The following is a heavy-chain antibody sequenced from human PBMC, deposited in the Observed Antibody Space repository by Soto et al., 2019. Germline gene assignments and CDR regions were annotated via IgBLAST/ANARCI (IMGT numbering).Heavy chain of an antibody. J-gene: IGHJ3*02. V-gene: IGHV3-13*01. CDR3: ARDRGFYDRGAFDI. CDR1: GFTFSTYD. D-gene: IGHD1-26*01. CDR2: IGTTGDT. Sequence: EVQLVESGGGLVQPGGSLRLSCAASGFTFSTYDMHWVRQATAKGLEWVSAIGTTGDTHYPDSVEGRFTISRENAKNSLYLQMNSLRAEDTALYYCARDRGFYDRGAFDIWGQGTMVTVSS.